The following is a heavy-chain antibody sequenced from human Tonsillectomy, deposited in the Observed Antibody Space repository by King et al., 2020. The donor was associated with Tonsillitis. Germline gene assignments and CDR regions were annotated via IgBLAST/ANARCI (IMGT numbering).Heavy chain of an antibody. D-gene: IGHD4-17*01. J-gene: IGHJ4*02. CDR3: ARSLKYNYGDYLPYYFDY. Sequence: QLQESGPGLVKPSETLSLTCTVSGDSISTRSYYWGWIRQSPGRGLEWVGSISYRGTTHDSPVLQSRVTISVDTSKNHFSLRLSSVTAEDTAVFYCARSLKYNYGDYLPYYFDYWGQGTLVTVPS. V-gene: IGHV4-39*02. CDR2: ISYRGTT. CDR1: GDSISTRSYY.